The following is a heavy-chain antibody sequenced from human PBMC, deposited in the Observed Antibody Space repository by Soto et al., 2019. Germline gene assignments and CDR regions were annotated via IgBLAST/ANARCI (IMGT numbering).Heavy chain of an antibody. CDR3: AKDSLDGGYCSGGSCSMIDY. D-gene: IGHD2-15*01. V-gene: IGHV3-9*01. CDR2: ISWNSGSI. J-gene: IGHJ4*02. CDR1: GFTFDDYA. Sequence: DVQLVESGGGLVQPGRSLRLSCAASGFTFDDYAMHWVRQAPGKGLEWVSRISWNSGSIGYADSVKGRFTISRDNAKNSLYLQIDSLRAEDTALYYCAKDSLDGGYCSGGSCSMIDYWGQGTLVTVSS.